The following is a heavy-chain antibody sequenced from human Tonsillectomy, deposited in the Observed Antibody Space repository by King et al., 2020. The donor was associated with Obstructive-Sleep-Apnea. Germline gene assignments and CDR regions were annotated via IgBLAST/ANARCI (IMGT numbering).Heavy chain of an antibody. J-gene: IGHJ2*01. V-gene: IGHV3-48*01. CDR3: ARHVDDYGDYVNWYFDL. CDR1: GFTFRTQS. D-gene: IGHD4-17*01. CDR2: ISRDSSTI. Sequence: VQLVESGGGLVQPGGSLRLSCVASGFTFRTQSMTWVRQAPGKGLEWVSYISRDSSTIYYADSVKGRFTISRDNAKNSLYLQMSSLRAAATAVYYCARHVDDYGDYVNWYFDLWGRGTLVTVSS.